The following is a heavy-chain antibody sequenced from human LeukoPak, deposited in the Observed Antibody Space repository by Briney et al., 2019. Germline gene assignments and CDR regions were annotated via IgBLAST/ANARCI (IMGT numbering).Heavy chain of an antibody. V-gene: IGHV4-38-2*02. D-gene: IGHD3-16*02. J-gene: IGHJ4*02. CDR3: ARDSHDYVWGSYRFDY. CDR2: IYHSGRT. Sequence: SETLSLTCTVSGYSISSGYYWGWIRQPPGKGLEWIGNIYHSGRTYYNPSLKSRVTISVDTSKNQFSLKLSSATAADTAVYYCARDSHDYVWGSYRFDYWGQGTPVTVSS. CDR1: GYSISSGYY.